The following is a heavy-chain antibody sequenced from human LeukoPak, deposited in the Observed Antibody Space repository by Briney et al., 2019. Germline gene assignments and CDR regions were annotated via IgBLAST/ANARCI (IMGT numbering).Heavy chain of an antibody. CDR2: INHSGST. Sequence: SETLSLTCAVYGGSFSGYYWSWIRQPPGKGLEWIGEINHSGSTNYNPSLKSRVTISVDTSKNQFSLKLSSATAADTAVYYCARGRYYGSGAPDYWGQGTLVTVSS. J-gene: IGHJ4*02. CDR1: GGSFSGYY. CDR3: ARGRYYGSGAPDY. D-gene: IGHD3-10*01. V-gene: IGHV4-34*01.